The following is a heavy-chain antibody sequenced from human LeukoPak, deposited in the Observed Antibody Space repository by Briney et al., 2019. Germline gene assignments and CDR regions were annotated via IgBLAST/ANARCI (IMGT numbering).Heavy chain of an antibody. CDR3: AKGRGSYSSSREVRYYYYAMDV. CDR1: GFTFSSYA. Sequence: GGSLRLSCAASGFTFSSYAMGWVRQAPGKGLEWVSAISGSGASTYYADSVKGRFTISRDNSKNTLYLQMKSLRADDTAVYYCAKGRGSYSSSREVRYYYYAMDVWGQGTTVTVSS. V-gene: IGHV3-23*01. J-gene: IGHJ6*02. D-gene: IGHD6-13*01. CDR2: ISGSGAST.